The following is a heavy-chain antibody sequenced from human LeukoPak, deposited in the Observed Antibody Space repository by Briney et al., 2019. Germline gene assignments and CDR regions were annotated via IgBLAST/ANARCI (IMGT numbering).Heavy chain of an antibody. D-gene: IGHD1-7*01. CDR3: ARGSFRELELLGSDHFDY. CDR2: ISAYNGNT. V-gene: IGHV1-18*01. CDR1: GYTFSSYG. J-gene: IGHJ4*02. Sequence: ASVKVSCKASGYTFSSYGISWVRQAPGQGLEWMGWISAYNGNTNYAQKFQGRVTMTTDTSTSTGYMELRSLRSEDTAVYYCARGSFRELELLGSDHFDYWGQGTLVTVSS.